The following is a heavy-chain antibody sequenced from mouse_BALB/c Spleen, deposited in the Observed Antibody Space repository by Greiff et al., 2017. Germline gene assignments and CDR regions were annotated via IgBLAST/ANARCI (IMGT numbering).Heavy chain of an antibody. D-gene: IGHD1-1*01. CDR1: GFSLTSYG. CDR2: LWSGGST. CDR3: ARNYGYYGSSSWYFDV. V-gene: IGHV2-2*02. J-gene: IGHJ1*01. Sequence: QVQLQQSGPGLVQPSQSLSITCTVSGFSLTSYGVHWVRQSPGKGLEWLGVLWSGGSTDYNAAFISRLSISKDNSKSQVFFKMNSLQANDTAIYYCARNYGYYGSSSWYFDVWGAGTTVTVSS.